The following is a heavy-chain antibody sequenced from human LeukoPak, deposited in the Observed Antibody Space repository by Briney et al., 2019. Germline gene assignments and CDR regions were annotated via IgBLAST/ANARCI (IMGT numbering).Heavy chain of an antibody. CDR3: ARGGAARPDY. V-gene: IGHV3-48*02. J-gene: IGHJ4*02. D-gene: IGHD6-6*01. Sequence: GGSLRLSCVGSGFTFSSYGMNWVRQASGRGLEWVSYISSSSSTTSYADSVKGRFTISRDNAKNSLYLQINSLRDEDTAVYYCARGGAARPDYWGQGTLATVSS. CDR2: ISSSSSTT. CDR1: GFTFSSYG.